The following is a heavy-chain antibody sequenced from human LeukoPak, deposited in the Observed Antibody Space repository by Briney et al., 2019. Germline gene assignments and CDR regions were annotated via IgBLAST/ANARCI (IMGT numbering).Heavy chain of an antibody. CDR3: ASSGSYYDYYYGMDV. J-gene: IGHJ6*02. CDR2: INHSGST. D-gene: IGHD1-26*01. CDR1: GGSFSGYY. V-gene: IGHV4-34*01. Sequence: SETLTLTCAVYGGSFSGYYWSWIRQPPGKGLEWIGEINHSGSTNYNPSLKSRVTISVDRSKNQFSLKLSSVTAADTAVYYCASSGSYYDYYYGMDVWGQGTTVTVSS.